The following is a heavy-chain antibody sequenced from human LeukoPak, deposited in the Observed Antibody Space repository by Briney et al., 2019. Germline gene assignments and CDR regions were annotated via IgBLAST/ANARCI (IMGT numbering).Heavy chain of an antibody. Sequence: GGSLRICCATAGLTFAYYAMHWGRQAPWKGPQWASGIIWNSGSIGYADSVKGRFTISRDNAKNSLYLQMNSLRAEDTALYYCAKDMVFRSGWYGWFDPWGQGTLVTVSS. V-gene: IGHV3-9*01. J-gene: IGHJ5*02. CDR1: GLTFAYYA. CDR2: IIWNSGSI. D-gene: IGHD6-19*01. CDR3: AKDMVFRSGWYGWFDP.